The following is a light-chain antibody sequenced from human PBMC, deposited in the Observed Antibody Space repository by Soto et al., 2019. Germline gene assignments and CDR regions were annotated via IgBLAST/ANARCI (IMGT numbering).Light chain of an antibody. Sequence: EIVLTQSPGTLSLSPGERATLSCRASQSVSSNYFAWYQQRPGQAPRLLIYGISSRATGIPDRFSGSGSGTDFTLTIARLEPEDFAVYYCQEYDGAPITFGLGTRLEIK. V-gene: IGKV3-20*01. CDR2: GIS. CDR1: QSVSSNY. CDR3: QEYDGAPIT. J-gene: IGKJ5*01.